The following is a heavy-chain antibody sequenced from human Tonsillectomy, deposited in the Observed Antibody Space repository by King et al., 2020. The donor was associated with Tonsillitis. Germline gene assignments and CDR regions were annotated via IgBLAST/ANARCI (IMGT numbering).Heavy chain of an antibody. CDR1: GFTFSSYA. J-gene: IGHJ4*02. CDR3: ARPQNPEFNYYDSSGYYPGPPNY. D-gene: IGHD3-22*01. V-gene: IGHV3-30*04. Sequence: VQLVESGGGVVQPGRSLRLSCAASGFTFSSYAMHWVRQAPGKGLEWVAVISYDGSNKYYADSVKGRFTISRDNSKNTLYLQMNSLRAEDTAVYYCARPQNPEFNYYDSSGYYPGPPNYWGQGTLVTVSS. CDR2: ISYDGSNK.